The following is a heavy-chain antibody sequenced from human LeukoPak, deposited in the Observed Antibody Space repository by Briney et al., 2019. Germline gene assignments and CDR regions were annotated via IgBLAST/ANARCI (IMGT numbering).Heavy chain of an antibody. J-gene: IGHJ3*02. CDR1: GFTFDDYG. V-gene: IGHV3-20*04. CDR3: ARPRIAAARGAFAI. D-gene: IGHD6-13*01. CDR2: INWNGGST. Sequence: GGSLRLSCAASGFTFDDYGMSWVRQAPGKGLEWVSGINWNGGSTGYADSVRGRFTISRDNAKKSLYLQMNSLRAEDTALYYCARPRIAAARGAFAIGGQGTMVTVSS.